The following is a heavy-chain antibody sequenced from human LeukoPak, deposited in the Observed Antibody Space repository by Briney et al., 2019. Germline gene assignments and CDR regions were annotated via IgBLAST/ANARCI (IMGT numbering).Heavy chain of an antibody. CDR1: RFTFSSSA. CDR2: LTGSGGGT. V-gene: IGHV3-23*01. Sequence: GRSLRLSCAASRFTFSSSAMSWVRQAPGKGLEWVSALTGSGGGTYYADSVKGRFTISRDNSKNTMYLQMNSLRAEDTAVYYCAKEAVEYFDYWGQGNLVTVSS. J-gene: IGHJ4*02. CDR3: AKEAVEYFDY.